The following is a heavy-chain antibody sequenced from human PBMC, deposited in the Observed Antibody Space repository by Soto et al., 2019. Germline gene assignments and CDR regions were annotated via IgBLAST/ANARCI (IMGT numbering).Heavy chain of an antibody. Sequence: GGSLRLSCEASGFTFSNYAVHWVRQAPGKGLEWVAMISYDGSQTYYADSVKGRFTISRDNSYNTLYLQLNSLRAEDTAVYYCAREMLADYFDNWGQGSLVTVSS. D-gene: IGHD2-8*01. CDR1: GFTFSNYA. CDR3: AREMLADYFDN. CDR2: ISYDGSQT. J-gene: IGHJ4*02. V-gene: IGHV3-30-3*01.